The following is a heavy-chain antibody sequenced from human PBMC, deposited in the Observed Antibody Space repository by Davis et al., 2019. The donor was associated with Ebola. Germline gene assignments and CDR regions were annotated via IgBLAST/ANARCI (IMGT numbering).Heavy chain of an antibody. CDR3: ARKRWLQSYYFDY. V-gene: IGHV3-7*03. CDR1: GFTFSSYW. Sequence: GGSLRLSCAASGFTFSSYWMSWVRQAPGKGLEWVANIKQDGSEKYYVDSVKGRFTISRDNAKNSLYLQMNSLRAEDTAVYYCARKRWLQSYYFDYWGQGTLVTASS. D-gene: IGHD5-24*01. J-gene: IGHJ4*02. CDR2: IKQDGSEK.